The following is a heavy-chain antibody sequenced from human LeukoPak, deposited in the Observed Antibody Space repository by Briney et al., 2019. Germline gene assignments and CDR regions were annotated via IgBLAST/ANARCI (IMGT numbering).Heavy chain of an antibody. Sequence: ASVKVSCKASGGTFSSYAISWVRQAPGQGLEWMGGIIPIFGTANYAQKFQGRVTITADESTSTAYMELSSLRSEDTAVYYCARDVSDFWSGYSDYWGQGTLVTVSS. CDR3: ARDVSDFWSGYSDY. CDR1: GGTFSSYA. V-gene: IGHV1-69*01. J-gene: IGHJ4*02. D-gene: IGHD3-3*01. CDR2: IIPIFGTA.